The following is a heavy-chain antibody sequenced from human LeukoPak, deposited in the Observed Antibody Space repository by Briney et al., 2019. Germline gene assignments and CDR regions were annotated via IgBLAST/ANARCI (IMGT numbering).Heavy chain of an antibody. D-gene: IGHD2-2*01. CDR2: IYYSGST. Sequence: SETLSLTCTVSGGSISSTNYYWGWIRQPPGKGLEWIGSIYYSGSTYYNPSLKNRVTISVDTSKNQFSLKLSSVTAADTAVYYCARSQHCSSTSCYLYYYYGMDVWGQGTTVTVSS. CDR3: ARSQHCSSTSCYLYYYYGMDV. J-gene: IGHJ6*02. CDR1: GGSISSTNYY. V-gene: IGHV4-39*01.